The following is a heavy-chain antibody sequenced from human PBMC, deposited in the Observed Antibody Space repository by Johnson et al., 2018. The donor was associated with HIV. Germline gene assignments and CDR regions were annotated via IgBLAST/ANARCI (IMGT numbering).Heavy chain of an antibody. CDR3: ARQHSYDSSGEGVGRDV. J-gene: IGHJ3*01. D-gene: IGHD3-22*01. CDR2: INWNGGRT. CDR1: GFIFDDYD. V-gene: IGHV3-20*04. Sequence: EVQLVESGGGVVRPGGSLRLSCAGSGFIFDDYDMTWVRQAPGKGLEWVSGINWNGGRTGYADSVKGRFTISRENVNSSLYLPMNSLRAEDTALYYCARQHSYDSSGEGVGRDVWGQGTMVTVSS.